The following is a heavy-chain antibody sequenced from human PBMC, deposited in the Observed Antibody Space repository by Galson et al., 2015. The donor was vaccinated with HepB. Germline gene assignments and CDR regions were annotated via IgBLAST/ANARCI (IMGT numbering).Heavy chain of an antibody. CDR1: GYTFTSYA. J-gene: IGHJ5*02. D-gene: IGHD1-26*01. CDR2: ISAYNGNT. Sequence: SVKVSCKASGYTFTSYAMHWVRQAPGQRLEWMGWISAYNGNTNYAQKLQGRVTMTTDTSTSTAYMELRSLRSDDTAVYYCARIGWELRGWFDPWGQGTLVTVSS. CDR3: ARIGWELRGWFDP. V-gene: IGHV1-18*01.